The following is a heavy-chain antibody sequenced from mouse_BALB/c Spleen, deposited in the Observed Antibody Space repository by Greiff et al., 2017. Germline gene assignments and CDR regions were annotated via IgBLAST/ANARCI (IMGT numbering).Heavy chain of an antibody. CDR3: AVTGTGGFAY. CDR1: GYTFTSYW. V-gene: IGHV1-7*01. D-gene: IGHD4-1*01. CDR2: INPSTGYT. J-gene: IGHJ3*01. Sequence: QVQLQQSGAELAKPGASVKMSCKASGYTFTSYWMHWVKQRPGQGLEWIGYINPSTGYTEYNQKFKDKATLTADKSSSTAYTQLSSLTSEDSAVYYCAVTGTGGFAYWGQGTLVTVSA.